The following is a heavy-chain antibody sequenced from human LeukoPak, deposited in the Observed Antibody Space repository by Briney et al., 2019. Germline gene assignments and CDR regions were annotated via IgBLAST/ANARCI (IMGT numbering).Heavy chain of an antibody. J-gene: IGHJ4*02. CDR2: ISSTSTYI. D-gene: IGHD3-16*01. CDR3: ARDPPSRGTRYFDY. CDR1: GFTFSGYS. V-gene: IGHV3-21*01. Sequence: PGGSLRLSCAASGFTFSGYSMNSVRQAPGRGLEWVSSISSTSTYIDYADSVKGRFTISRDNAKNSLFLQMDSLRAEDTAVYYCARDPPSRGTRYFDYWGQGTLVTVSS.